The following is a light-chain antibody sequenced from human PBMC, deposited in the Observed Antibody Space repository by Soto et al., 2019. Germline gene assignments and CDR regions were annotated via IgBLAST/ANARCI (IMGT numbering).Light chain of an antibody. CDR2: GAS. J-gene: IGKJ1*01. CDR1: RSVGSTY. V-gene: IGKV3-20*01. Sequence: EIVLTQSPGTLSLSPGARATLSCRASRSVGSTYLAWYQQKPGQAPRLLIFGASSRATGIPDRFSGSGSGTEFTLTITSLQSEDFAVYYCQQYNKWRTFGQGTKVDIK. CDR3: QQYNKWRT.